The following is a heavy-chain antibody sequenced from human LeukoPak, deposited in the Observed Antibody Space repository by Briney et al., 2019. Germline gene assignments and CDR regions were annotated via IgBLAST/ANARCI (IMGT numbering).Heavy chain of an antibody. CDR2: ISSSGSTI. CDR1: GFTFSSYE. CDR3: ARVDTSGFYP. V-gene: IGHV3-48*03. J-gene: IGHJ5*02. D-gene: IGHD3-22*01. Sequence: PGGALRLSCAAAGFTFSSYEINWLRQAPGKGLEWVSSISSSGSTIYYADSVKGRFTISRDNAKNSLYLQMNSLRAEDTAVYYCARVDTSGFYPWGQGTLVTVSS.